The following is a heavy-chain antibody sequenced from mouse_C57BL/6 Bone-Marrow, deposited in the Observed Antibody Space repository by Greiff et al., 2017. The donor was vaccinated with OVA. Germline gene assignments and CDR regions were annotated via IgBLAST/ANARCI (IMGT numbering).Heavy chain of an antibody. D-gene: IGHD2-3*01. J-gene: IGHJ3*01. CDR2: IFPGSGST. Sequence: VKLVESGPELVKPGASVKISCKASGYTFTDYYINWVKQRPGQGLEWIGWIFPGSGSTYYNEKFKGKATLTVDKSSSTAYMLLSSLTSEDSAVYFCARRGYYVVTWFAYWGQGTLVTVSA. CDR3: ARRGYYVVTWFAY. V-gene: IGHV1-75*01. CDR1: GYTFTDYY.